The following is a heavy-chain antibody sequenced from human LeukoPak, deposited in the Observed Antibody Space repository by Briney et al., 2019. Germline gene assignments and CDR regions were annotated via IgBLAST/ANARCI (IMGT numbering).Heavy chain of an antibody. CDR2: IYHSGST. J-gene: IGHJ4*02. CDR3: ASSVVPAAIVG. V-gene: IGHV4-38-2*02. Sequence: PSETLSLTCTVSGHSISSGYYWGWIRQPPGKGLEWIGSIYHSGSTYYNPSLKSRVTISVDTSKSQFSLKLSSVTAADTAVYYCASSVVPAAIVGWGQGTLVTVSS. D-gene: IGHD2-2*02. CDR1: GHSISSGYY.